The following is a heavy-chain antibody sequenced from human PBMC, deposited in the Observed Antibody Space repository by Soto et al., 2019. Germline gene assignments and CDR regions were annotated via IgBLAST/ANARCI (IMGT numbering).Heavy chain of an antibody. CDR3: VSQRTTVPTQAYFDY. V-gene: IGHV4-39*01. D-gene: IGHD4-17*01. Sequence: SEPLSLTCTDSGGAVTNRSYYWRWTRQSPGKGLEWIGSVYYRGRSYSKSSVKSRVTISVDTSKNRFSLSLNSVTASDTAVYFCVSQRTTVPTQAYFDYWGPGALVTVS. J-gene: IGHJ4*02. CDR2: VYYRGRS. CDR1: GGAVTNRSYY.